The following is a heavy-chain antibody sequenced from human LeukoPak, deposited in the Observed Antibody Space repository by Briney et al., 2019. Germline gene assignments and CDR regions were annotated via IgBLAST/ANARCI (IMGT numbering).Heavy chain of an antibody. CDR2: FTPIFATS. Sequence: SVTVSCKASGGTFSSFAISWVRQAPGQGLEWMGRFTPIFATSNYAQKFQGRVTITADESTSTAYMELSSLRSDDTAVYYCAGVGFLDWPNWFDPWGQGTLVTVSS. CDR3: AGVGFLDWPNWFDP. J-gene: IGHJ5*02. D-gene: IGHD3/OR15-3a*01. V-gene: IGHV1-69*13. CDR1: GGTFSSFA.